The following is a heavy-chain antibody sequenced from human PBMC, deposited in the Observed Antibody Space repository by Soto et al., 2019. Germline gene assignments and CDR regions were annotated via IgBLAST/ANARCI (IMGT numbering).Heavy chain of an antibody. J-gene: IGHJ4*02. CDR3: ARALYCSGGSCYFDH. D-gene: IGHD2-15*01. CDR2: ISAYNGNT. V-gene: IGHV1-18*01. Sequence: QVQLVQSGAEVVKPGASVRVSCKTSGHTFSSYGFTWVRQAPGQGLEWMGWISAYNGNTNYAQKFPGRVTVTTGPSTSTAYIELRSLRSDDTAVYYCARALYCSGGSCYFDHWGQGTLVTVSS. CDR1: GHTFSSYG.